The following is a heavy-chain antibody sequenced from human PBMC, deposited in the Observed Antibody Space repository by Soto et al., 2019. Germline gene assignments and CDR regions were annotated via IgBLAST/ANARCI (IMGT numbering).Heavy chain of an antibody. CDR3: ARDLKGDTKLDH. CDR2: ISYDGNTQ. D-gene: IGHD1-26*01. Sequence: QVQLVESGGGVVQPGGSLRLSCAASGFIFSNYAMQWVRQAPGKGLEWMAAISYDGNTQYYADSVRGRFTISRDNSKNTVYVQMISLRAEDTAVYYCARDLKGDTKLDHWGQGTLVTVSS. V-gene: IGHV3-30-3*01. CDR1: GFIFSNYA. J-gene: IGHJ4*02.